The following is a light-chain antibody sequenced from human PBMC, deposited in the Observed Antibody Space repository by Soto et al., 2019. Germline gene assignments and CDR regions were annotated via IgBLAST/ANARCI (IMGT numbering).Light chain of an antibody. Sequence: DIQMTQSPTTLSASVGDRVIITCRASQRMSAWLAWYQQKPGKAPTILIYDASSLENGVPSRFSGSGSGTDFTLTISSLQPDDFATYYCQQYDTYPWTFGQGTKVEIK. V-gene: IGKV1-5*01. CDR1: QRMSAW. CDR3: QQYDTYPWT. J-gene: IGKJ1*01. CDR2: DAS.